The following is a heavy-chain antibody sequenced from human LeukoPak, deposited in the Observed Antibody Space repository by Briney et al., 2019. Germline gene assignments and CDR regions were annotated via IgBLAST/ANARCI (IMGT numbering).Heavy chain of an antibody. Sequence: QSGGSLRLSCAASGFTFSDYGMHWVRQAPGKGLEWVALISYDGGNKFYADSVRDRFTISRDNSKNTLFLQMNSLRIEDTAVYYCAKVFEVRGARRPKDYWGQGTLVIVSS. CDR2: ISYDGGNK. D-gene: IGHD3-10*01. CDR3: AKVFEVRGARRPKDY. V-gene: IGHV3-30*18. J-gene: IGHJ4*02. CDR1: GFTFSDYG.